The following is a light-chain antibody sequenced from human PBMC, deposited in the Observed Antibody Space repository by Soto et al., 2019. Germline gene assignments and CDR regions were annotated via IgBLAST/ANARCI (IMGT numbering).Light chain of an antibody. CDR3: SSYTASRTK. J-gene: IGLJ2*01. CDR1: NSDIGTYIY. CDR2: DVS. Sequence: QSALTQPASVSGSPGQSITISCTGTNSDIGTYIYVSWYQQHPGKAPKLLIYDVSNRPSEVSNRFSGSKSGNTASLTISGLQAEDEADYYCSSYTASRTKFGGGTKLTVL. V-gene: IGLV2-14*01.